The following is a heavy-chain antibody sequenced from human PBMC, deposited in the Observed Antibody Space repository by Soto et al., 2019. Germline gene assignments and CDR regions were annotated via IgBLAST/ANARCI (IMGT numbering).Heavy chain of an antibody. V-gene: IGHV1-69*06. Sequence: GASVKVSCKASGGTFSSYAISWVRQAPGQGLEWMGGIIPIFGTANYAQKFQGRVTITADKSTSTAYMELSSLRSEDTAVYYSARHSGSYYGALDNWGQGTLVTVTS. CDR1: GGTFSSYA. CDR2: IIPIFGTA. CDR3: ARHSGSYYGALDN. D-gene: IGHD1-26*01. J-gene: IGHJ4*02.